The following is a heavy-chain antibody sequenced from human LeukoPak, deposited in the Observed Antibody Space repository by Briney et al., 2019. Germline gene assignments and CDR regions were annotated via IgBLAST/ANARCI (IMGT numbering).Heavy chain of an antibody. Sequence: GGSLRLSCAASKFTFSHYGMHWVRQDPGKGLEWVAVIWNDGSNQYYADSVKGRFTVSRDNSQNTLYLQMNSLRPEDTAVYYCAKDAQRGFDYSNSLENWGQGTLVTVSS. V-gene: IGHV3-33*06. D-gene: IGHD4-11*01. CDR2: IWNDGSNQ. CDR3: AKDAQRGFDYSNSLEN. CDR1: KFTFSHYG. J-gene: IGHJ4*02.